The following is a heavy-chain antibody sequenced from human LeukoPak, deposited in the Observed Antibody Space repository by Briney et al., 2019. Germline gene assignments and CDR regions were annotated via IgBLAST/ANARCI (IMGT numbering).Heavy chain of an antibody. Sequence: MPSETLSLTCTVSGGSISSGSYYWSWIRQPAGKGLEWIGRIYTSGSTNYNPSLKSRVTISPDTSENHFSLKLSSVTAADTAVYYCARVTTGGYYNYWGQGTLVTVSS. V-gene: IGHV4-61*02. J-gene: IGHJ4*02. D-gene: IGHD3-22*01. CDR3: ARVTTGGYYNY. CDR2: IYTSGST. CDR1: GGSISSGSYY.